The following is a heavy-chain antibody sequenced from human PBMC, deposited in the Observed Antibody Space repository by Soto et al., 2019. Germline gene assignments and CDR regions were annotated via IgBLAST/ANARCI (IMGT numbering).Heavy chain of an antibody. V-gene: IGHV4-34*01. CDR1: GGSFSGYY. CDR2: INHSGST. J-gene: IGHJ5*02. D-gene: IGHD2-15*01. Sequence: SETLSLTCAVYGGSFSGYYWSWIRQPPGKGLEWIGEINHSGSTNYNPSLKSRVTISVDTSKNQFSLKLSSVTAADTAVYYCARLCSGGSCYSGGIRWKPGSWFDPWGQGTLVTVSS. CDR3: ARLCSGGSCYSGGIRWKPGSWFDP.